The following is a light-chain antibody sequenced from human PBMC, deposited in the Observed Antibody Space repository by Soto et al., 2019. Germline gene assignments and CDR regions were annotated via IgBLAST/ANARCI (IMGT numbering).Light chain of an antibody. J-gene: IGKJ1*01. CDR1: QSVSSN. CDR3: QQYNNWPRT. V-gene: IGKV3-15*01. Sequence: EIVMTHSPATLSCSPGEVATLSCRASQSVSSNLAWYQQKPGQAPRLLIYGASTRATGIPARFSGSGSGTEFTLTISSLQSEDFAVYYCQQYNNWPRTFGQGTKV. CDR2: GAS.